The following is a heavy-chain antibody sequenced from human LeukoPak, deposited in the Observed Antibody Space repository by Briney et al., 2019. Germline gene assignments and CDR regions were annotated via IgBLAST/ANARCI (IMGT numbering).Heavy chain of an antibody. Sequence: GRSPRLSCAASGFTFSTYGMHWVRQAPGKGLEWVAVISYDGSNKYYADSVKGRFTISRDNSKNTLYLQMNSLRAEDTAVYYCARDLPINYYDSSGYGDYFDYWGQGTLVTVSS. D-gene: IGHD3-22*01. V-gene: IGHV3-30*03. CDR2: ISYDGSNK. CDR3: ARDLPINYYDSSGYGDYFDY. J-gene: IGHJ4*02. CDR1: GFTFSTYG.